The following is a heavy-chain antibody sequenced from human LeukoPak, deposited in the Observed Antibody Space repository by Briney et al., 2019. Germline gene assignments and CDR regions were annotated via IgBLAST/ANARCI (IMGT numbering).Heavy chain of an antibody. CDR3: AKERYGSVNYRGNFDH. D-gene: IGHD3-10*01. V-gene: IGHV3-23*01. J-gene: IGHJ4*02. CDR2: INCIGGST. CDR1: GFTFSSYA. Sequence: GGCLRLSCAASGFTFSSYAMSWVRQAPGKGLEWVSRINCIGGSTSNAKSVKDRCTIPRDNSKNTLYLQMNSLRAEDTAVYYCAKERYGSVNYRGNFDHWGQGSLVTVSS.